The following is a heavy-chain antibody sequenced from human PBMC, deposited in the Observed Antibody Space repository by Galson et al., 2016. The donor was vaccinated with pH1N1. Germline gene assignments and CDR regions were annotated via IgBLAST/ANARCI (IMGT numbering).Heavy chain of an antibody. CDR1: GFTFSSYS. D-gene: IGHD1-26*01. V-gene: IGHV3-48*01. CDR3: ARDSGSYRWYYLDP. J-gene: IGHJ5*02. Sequence: SLRLSCAASGFTFSSYSMSWVRQAPGKGLEWVSYISGRSSTIYYADSVKGRFTVSRDNAKNSLYLHMNSLRAEDTAVDCCARDSGSYRWYYLDPWGQGTLVTVSS. CDR2: ISGRSSTI.